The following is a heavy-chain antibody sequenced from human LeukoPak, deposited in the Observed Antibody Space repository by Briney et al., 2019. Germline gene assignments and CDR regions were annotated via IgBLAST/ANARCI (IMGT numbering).Heavy chain of an antibody. V-gene: IGHV5-51*01. CDR1: GYSFTNYW. Sequence: GEALKISCKGSGYSFTNYWIGWGRQMPGKGLEWMGIIYPGDSDTRYTPSFPGQVTMSAAKSISTASLQWSSLTASDPAIYFCATQIRIGPIYSDRVEYWGHGTPVTVSP. CDR3: ATQIRIGPIYSDRVEY. CDR2: IYPGDSDT. J-gene: IGHJ4*01. D-gene: IGHD3-3*01.